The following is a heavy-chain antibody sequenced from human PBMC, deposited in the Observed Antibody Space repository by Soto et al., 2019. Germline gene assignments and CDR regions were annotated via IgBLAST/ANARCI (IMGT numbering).Heavy chain of an antibody. D-gene: IGHD3-10*01. J-gene: IGHJ6*02. CDR3: ARSPNYYYYGFDV. Sequence: KPSETLSLTCTVSGGSVSSGDYFWSWLRQSPGKRLEWIAYIYYSGSTNYNPSLKSRATISVDTSKSRVSLTLTSMTAADAALYYCARSPNYYYYGFDVWGQGTAVTVSS. V-gene: IGHV4-61*08. CDR1: GGSVSSGDYF. CDR2: IYYSGST.